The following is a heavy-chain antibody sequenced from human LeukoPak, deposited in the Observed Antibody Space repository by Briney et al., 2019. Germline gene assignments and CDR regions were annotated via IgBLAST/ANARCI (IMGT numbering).Heavy chain of an antibody. D-gene: IGHD6-19*01. CDR1: GFTFSSYA. J-gene: IGHJ6*03. CDR3: ARAHGAGGLGYYYMDV. V-gene: IGHV3-21*01. Sequence: GVSLRLSCTASGFTFSSYAISWVRQAPGKGLEWVSSISTSSSYIYYADSVKGRFTISRDNAKKSLYLQMNSLRAEDTALYYCARAHGAGGLGYYYMDVWGKGTTVTISS. CDR2: ISTSSSYI.